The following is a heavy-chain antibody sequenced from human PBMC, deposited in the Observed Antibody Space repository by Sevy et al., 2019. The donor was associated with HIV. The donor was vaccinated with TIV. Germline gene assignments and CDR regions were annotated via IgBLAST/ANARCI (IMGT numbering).Heavy chain of an antibody. V-gene: IGHV3-7*01. CDR2: IKQDGSEK. CDR1: GFTVSGNY. CDR3: ARDYS. J-gene: IGHJ4*02. Sequence: GGSLRLSCEASGFTVSGNYMAWVRQAPGKGLEWVATIKQDGSEKYYVDSVKGRFTISRDNVKNSVHLQMSSLRVEDTAMYYCARDYSWGQGTQVTVSS.